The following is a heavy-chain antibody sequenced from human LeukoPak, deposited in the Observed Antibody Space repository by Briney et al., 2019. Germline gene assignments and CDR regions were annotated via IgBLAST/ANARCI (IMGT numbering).Heavy chain of an antibody. CDR2: ISGSGGST. J-gene: IGHJ6*02. V-gene: IGHV3-23*01. D-gene: IGHD3-10*01. CDR3: AKDFSYYGSGSYLADYYYGMDV. CDR1: GFTFSTYA. Sequence: GGSLRLSCAASGFTFSTYAMNWVRQAPGKGLEWVSAISGSGGSTYYADSVKGRFTISRDNSKNTLYLQMNSLRAEDTAVYYCAKDFSYYGSGSYLADYYYGMDVWGQGTTVTVSS.